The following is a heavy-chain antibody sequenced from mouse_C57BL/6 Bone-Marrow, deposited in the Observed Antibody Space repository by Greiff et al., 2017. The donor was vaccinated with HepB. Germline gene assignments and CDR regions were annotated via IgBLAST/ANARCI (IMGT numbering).Heavy chain of an antibody. CDR2: IDPENGDT. CDR1: GFNIKDDY. V-gene: IGHV14-4*01. J-gene: IGHJ2*01. Sequence: EVQLQQSGAELVRPGASVKLSCTASGFNIKDDYMHWVKQRPEQGLEWIGWIDPENGDTEYASKFQGKATITADTSSNTAYLQLSSLTSEDTAVYYCTTAYFLLDYWGQGTTLTVSS. CDR3: TTAYFLLDY. D-gene: IGHD2-10*01.